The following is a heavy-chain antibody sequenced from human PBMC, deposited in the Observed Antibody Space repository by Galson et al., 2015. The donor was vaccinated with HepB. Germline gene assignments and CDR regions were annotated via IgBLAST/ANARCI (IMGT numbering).Heavy chain of an antibody. CDR1: GVTFSTYA. J-gene: IGHJ4*02. D-gene: IGHD2-15*01. CDR2: IIPIFWTA. Sequence: SVKVSCKASGVTFSTYAINWVRQAPGQGLEWMGGIIPIFWTANFAQHYQGRVTITADESTSTVYMEVRSLRSEDTAVYYCARGGTRDGYWGQGTLVTVSS. CDR3: ARGGTRDGY. V-gene: IGHV1-69*13.